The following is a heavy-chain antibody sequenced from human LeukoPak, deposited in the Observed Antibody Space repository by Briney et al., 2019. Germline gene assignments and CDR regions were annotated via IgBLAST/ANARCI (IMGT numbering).Heavy chain of an antibody. V-gene: IGHV1-46*01. CDR2: IDPRSGAT. D-gene: IGHD3-10*01. CDR1: GDILSTYY. Sequence: ASVKVSCKASGDILSTYYMHWVRQAPGQGLEWMGVIDPRSGATRYTGKFQGRLTVTRDTSTRTAYMELNSLRAEDTAVYYCARDQSTSPSGNDAFDFWGQGTMVTVSS. J-gene: IGHJ3*01. CDR3: ARDQSTSPSGNDAFDF.